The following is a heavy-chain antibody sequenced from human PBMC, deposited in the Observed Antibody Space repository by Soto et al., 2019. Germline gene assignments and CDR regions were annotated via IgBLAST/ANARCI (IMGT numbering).Heavy chain of an antibody. CDR2: ISYDGSNK. D-gene: IGHD6-13*01. CDR1: GFTFSSYG. Sequence: QVQLVESGGGVVQPGRSLRLSCAASGFTFSSYGMHWVRQAPGKGLEWVAVISYDGSNKYYADSVKGRFTISRDNPKNTLYLQMNSLRAEDTAVYYCAKEAGIAAAGLDYWGQGTLVTVSS. V-gene: IGHV3-30*18. J-gene: IGHJ4*02. CDR3: AKEAGIAAAGLDY.